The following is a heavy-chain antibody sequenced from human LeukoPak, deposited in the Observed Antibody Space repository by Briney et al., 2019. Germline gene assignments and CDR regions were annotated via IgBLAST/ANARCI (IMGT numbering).Heavy chain of an antibody. Sequence: GGSLRLSCAASGFTVSSNYMSWVRQAPGKGLEWVSVIYRGGSTYYADSVKGRFTISRDNSKNTLYLQMNSLRAEDTAVYYCARGGILRYFDWLLGPHYFDYWGQGTLVTVSA. D-gene: IGHD3-9*01. CDR2: IYRGGST. CDR1: GFTVSSNY. J-gene: IGHJ4*02. CDR3: ARGGILRYFDWLLGPHYFDY. V-gene: IGHV3-66*01.